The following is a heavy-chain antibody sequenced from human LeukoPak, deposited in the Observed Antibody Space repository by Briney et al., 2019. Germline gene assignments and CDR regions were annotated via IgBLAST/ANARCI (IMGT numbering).Heavy chain of an antibody. CDR3: ARDAGYGDYSYYFDY. CDR2: ISAYNGNT. D-gene: IGHD4-17*01. CDR1: GYTFTSYG. J-gene: IGHJ4*02. V-gene: IGHV1-18*01. Sequence: ASVKVSCKASGYTFTSYGISWVRQAPGQGLEWMGWISAYNGNTNYAQKLQGRVAMTTDTSTSTAYMELRSLRSDDTAAYYCARDAGYGDYSYYFDYWGQGTLVTVSS.